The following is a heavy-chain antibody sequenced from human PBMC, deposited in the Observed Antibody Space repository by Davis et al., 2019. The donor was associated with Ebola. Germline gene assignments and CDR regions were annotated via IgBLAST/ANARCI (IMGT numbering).Heavy chain of an antibody. CDR3: AAGGVGGGFDI. J-gene: IGHJ3*02. V-gene: IGHV3-23*01. Sequence: GESLKISCAASGFTFSSYGMTWVRQAPGKGLEWVSAISGSGGSTYYADSVKGRFTISRDNSKKTLYLQMNSLRAEDTAVYYCAAGGVGGGFDIWGQGTVVTVSS. CDR1: GFTFSSYG. CDR2: ISGSGGST. D-gene: IGHD2-15*01.